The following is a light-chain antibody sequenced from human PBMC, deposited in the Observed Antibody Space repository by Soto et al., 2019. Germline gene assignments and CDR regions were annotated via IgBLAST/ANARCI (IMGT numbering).Light chain of an antibody. CDR1: QSVSNY. CDR3: QQSYNTPRT. J-gene: IGKJ1*01. CDR2: AAS. V-gene: IGKV1-39*01. Sequence: DIQMTQSPSSLSASVGDRVSITCRASQSVSNYLNWYQQKPGKAPKVLIYAASSLQSGVPSRFSGSGSGTDFTLTISSLQPEYFATYYCQQSYNTPRTFGQGTKVEIK.